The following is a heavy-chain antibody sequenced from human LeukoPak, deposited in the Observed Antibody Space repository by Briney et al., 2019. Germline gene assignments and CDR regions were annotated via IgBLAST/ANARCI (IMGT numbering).Heavy chain of an antibody. V-gene: IGHV4-61*02. CDR1: GGSISSGSYY. CDR3: AREGDERYGGGFDY. Sequence: SETLSLTCTVSGGSISSGSYYWSWIRQPAGKGLEWIGRIYTSGSTNYNPSLKSRVTISVDTSKNQFSLKLSSVTAADTAVYYCAREGDERYGGGFDYWGQGTLVTVSS. CDR2: IYTSGST. J-gene: IGHJ4*02. D-gene: IGHD5-24*01.